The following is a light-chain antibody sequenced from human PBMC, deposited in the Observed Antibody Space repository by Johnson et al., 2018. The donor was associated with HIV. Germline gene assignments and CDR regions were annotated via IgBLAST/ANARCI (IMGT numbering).Light chain of an antibody. CDR1: SSDMGNYA. CDR3: GTWDNSLSTGGV. V-gene: IGLV1-51*02. Sequence: QSVLTQPPSVSVAPGQKVTISCSGSSSDMGNYAVSWYQQLPGTAPKLLIYENNKRPSGIPDRFSGSKSGPSATLGIAGLQTGDEADYYCGTWDNSLSTGGVFGTGTKVTVL. J-gene: IGLJ1*01. CDR2: ENN.